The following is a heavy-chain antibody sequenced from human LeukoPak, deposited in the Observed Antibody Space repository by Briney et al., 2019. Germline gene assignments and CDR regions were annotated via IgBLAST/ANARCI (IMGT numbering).Heavy chain of an antibody. D-gene: IGHD3-22*01. Sequence: PSETLSLTCTVSGGSISSGDYYWSWIRQPPGKGLEWIGYIYYSGSTYYNPSLKSRVTISVDTSKNQFSLKLSSVTAADTAVYYCARALSLRTYYYDGSSYPPTDYWGQGTLVTVSS. V-gene: IGHV4-30-4*01. CDR2: IYYSGST. CDR1: GGSISSGDYY. J-gene: IGHJ4*02. CDR3: ARALSLRTYYYDGSSYPPTDY.